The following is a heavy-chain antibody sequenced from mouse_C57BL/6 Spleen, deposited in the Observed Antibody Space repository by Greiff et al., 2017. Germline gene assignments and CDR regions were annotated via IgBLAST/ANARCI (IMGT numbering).Heavy chain of an antibody. D-gene: IGHD1-1*01. CDR3: ARGGRFFAY. Sequence: VQLQQSGPELVKPGASVKISCKASGYAFSSSWMNWVKQRPGKGLEWIGRIYPGDGDTNYNGKFKGKATLTADKSSSTAYMQLSSLTSEDSAVYFCARGGRFFAYWGQGTLVTVSA. V-gene: IGHV1-82*01. J-gene: IGHJ3*01. CDR1: GYAFSSSW. CDR2: IYPGDGDT.